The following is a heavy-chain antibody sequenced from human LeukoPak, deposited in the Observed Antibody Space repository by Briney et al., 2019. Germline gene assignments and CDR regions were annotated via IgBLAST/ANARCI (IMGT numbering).Heavy chain of an antibody. Sequence: SETLSLTCTVSGGSISSYYWSWIRQPPGKGLEWIGYIYYSGSTNYNPSLKSRVTISVDTSKNQSSLKLSAVTAADTAVYYCARGHNAFDIWGQGTMVTVSS. V-gene: IGHV4-59*01. CDR3: ARGHNAFDI. CDR2: IYYSGST. J-gene: IGHJ3*02. CDR1: GGSISSYY.